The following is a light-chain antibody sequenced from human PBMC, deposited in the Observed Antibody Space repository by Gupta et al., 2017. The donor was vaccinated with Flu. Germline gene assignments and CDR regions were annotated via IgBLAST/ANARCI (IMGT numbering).Light chain of an antibody. CDR1: RNFDSNY. J-gene: IGKJ2*01. V-gene: IGKV3D-20*02. CDR2: SAS. Sequence: DTLSSSSGGRGATSCCGRRNFDSNYVAWYQQKPGQPPSLLIVSASRWATGIAYRFSGGGSGTDFTLTISGLEPEDFAIYYCQQSSNSPRTFGQGTKLDIK. CDR3: QQSSNSPRT.